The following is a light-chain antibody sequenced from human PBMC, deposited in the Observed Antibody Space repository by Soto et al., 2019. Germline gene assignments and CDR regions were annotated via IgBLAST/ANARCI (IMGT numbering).Light chain of an antibody. CDR3: SSYTTSSILGVV. V-gene: IGLV2-14*03. CDR1: SSDVGGFDY. CDR2: DVN. J-gene: IGLJ2*01. Sequence: QSVLTQPASVSGSPGQSITISCTGTSSDVGGFDYVSWYQQHPGKAPKLMIFDVNNRPSGVSYRFSGSKSGNTASLTISGLQAEDEADYYCSSYTTSSILGVVFGGGTKLTVL.